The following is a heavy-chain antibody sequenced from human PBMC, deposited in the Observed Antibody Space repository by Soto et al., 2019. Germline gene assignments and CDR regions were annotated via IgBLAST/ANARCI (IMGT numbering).Heavy chain of an antibody. CDR2: ISAYNGKT. Sequence: GASVKVSCKASGYTFTSTDMHWVRQAPGQGLEWMGGISAYNGKTNYAQKLQGRVTMTRDTSTTTDYMELRSLRSDDTAVYYCALFHYDILTGYSGDFDYWGQGTLVTVPQ. V-gene: IGHV1-18*04. CDR1: GYTFTSTD. J-gene: IGHJ4*02. D-gene: IGHD3-9*01. CDR3: ALFHYDILTGYSGDFDY.